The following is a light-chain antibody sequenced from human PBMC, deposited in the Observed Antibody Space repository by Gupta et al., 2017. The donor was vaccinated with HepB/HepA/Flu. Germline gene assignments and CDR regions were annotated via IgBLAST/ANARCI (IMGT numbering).Light chain of an antibody. V-gene: IGLV2-8*01. Sequence: QSALTQPPSASGSPGQSVTISCSGTSSDVGGYDFVSWYQQHPGKAPKLIIYEVIQRPSGVPDRFAGSKSGNTASLTVSGLQAEDAANYYCSSYAGNYNLVFGGGTKLTVL. J-gene: IGLJ2*01. CDR2: EVI. CDR1: SSDVGGYDF. CDR3: SSYAGNYNLV.